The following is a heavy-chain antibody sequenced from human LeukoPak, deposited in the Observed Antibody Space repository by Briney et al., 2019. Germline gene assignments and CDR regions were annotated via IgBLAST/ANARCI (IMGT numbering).Heavy chain of an antibody. D-gene: IGHD6-19*01. V-gene: IGHV3-21*01. J-gene: IGHJ4*02. CDR3: ARDFERNGWYTRDY. Sequence: GGSLRLSCAASGFTFSSYSMNWVRQAPGKGLEWVSSISSSSSYIYYADSVKGRFTISRDNAKNSLYLQMNSLRAEDTAVYYCARDFERNGWYTRDYWGQGTLVTVSS. CDR2: ISSSSSYI. CDR1: GFTFSSYS.